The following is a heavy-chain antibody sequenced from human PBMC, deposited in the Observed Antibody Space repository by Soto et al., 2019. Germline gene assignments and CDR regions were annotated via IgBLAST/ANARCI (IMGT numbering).Heavy chain of an antibody. CDR1: GYSFTSYW. CDR2: IYPGDSDT. V-gene: IGHV5-51*01. Sequence: AESLTSSCKGSGYSFTSYWIVWVIQMPGKGLEWMGIIYPGDSDTRYSPSFQGQVTISADKSISTAYLQWRSLKASDTAMYYCARNPVQHYSSSWSYIDYWGQGTMVTVSS. CDR3: ARNPVQHYSSSWSYIDY. J-gene: IGHJ4*02. D-gene: IGHD6-13*01.